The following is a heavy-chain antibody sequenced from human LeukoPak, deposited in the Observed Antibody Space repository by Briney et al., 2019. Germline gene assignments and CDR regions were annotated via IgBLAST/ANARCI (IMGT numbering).Heavy chain of an antibody. D-gene: IGHD3-10*01. J-gene: IGHJ4*02. V-gene: IGHV1-2*02. CDR1: GYTFTGYY. CDR3: ASVRWRQEGNCFDY. CDR2: INPNSGGT. Sequence: SVKVSCKASGYTFTGYYMHWVRQAPGQGLEWMGWINPNSGGTNYAQKFQGRVTMTRDTSISTAYMELSRLRSDDTAVYYCASVRWRQEGNCFDYWGQGTLVTVSS.